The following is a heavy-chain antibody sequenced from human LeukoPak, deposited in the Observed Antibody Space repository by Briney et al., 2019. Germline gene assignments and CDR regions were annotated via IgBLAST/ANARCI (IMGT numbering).Heavy chain of an antibody. CDR2: ISGGGGST. D-gene: IGHD3-22*01. J-gene: IGHJ3*02. Sequence: GGSLRLSCAASGFTSSTYAMSWVRQAPGAGLEWVSAISGGGGSTYYADSVRGRFTISRDNSKNTVYLQMNSLRAEDTAVYYCAKRENYYDSSGYHYVGAFDIWGQGTMVTVSS. CDR1: GFTSSTYA. CDR3: AKRENYYDSSGYHYVGAFDI. V-gene: IGHV3-23*01.